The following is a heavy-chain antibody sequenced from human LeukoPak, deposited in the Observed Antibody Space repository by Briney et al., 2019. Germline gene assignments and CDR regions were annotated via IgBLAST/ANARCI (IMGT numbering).Heavy chain of an antibody. V-gene: IGHV4-61*01. Sequence: SETLSLTCTVSGGSISSSSYYWSWIRQPPGKGLEWIGYIYYSGSTNYNPSLKSRVTISVDTSKNQFSLKLSSVTAADTAVYYCARANYYGSGSYKYFDYWGQGTLVTVSS. J-gene: IGHJ4*02. CDR3: ARANYYGSGSYKYFDY. CDR1: GGSISSSSYY. D-gene: IGHD3-10*01. CDR2: IYYSGST.